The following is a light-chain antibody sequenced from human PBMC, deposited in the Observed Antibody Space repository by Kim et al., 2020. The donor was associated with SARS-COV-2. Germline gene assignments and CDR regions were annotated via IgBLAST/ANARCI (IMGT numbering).Light chain of an antibody. V-gene: IGKV1-5*03. CDR1: QSVSTW. Sequence: DVQMTQSPSTLSASVGDRVTITCRASQSVSTWLAWYQQKPGKAPKLLIYKASNLESGVPSRFSGSGSGTEFTLTISSLQAEDSATYYCLQDYNYPWTFGQGTKVDIK. CDR3: LQDYNYPWT. CDR2: KAS. J-gene: IGKJ1*01.